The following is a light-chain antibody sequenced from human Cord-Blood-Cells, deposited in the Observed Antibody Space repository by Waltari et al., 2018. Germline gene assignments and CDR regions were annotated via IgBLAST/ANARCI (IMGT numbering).Light chain of an antibody. CDR1: SSDVARSNL. V-gene: IGLV2-23*01. J-gene: IGLJ3*02. Sequence: QSALAQPPSVSGCPGQSITLSCTSTSSDVARSNLVSWYQQHPGKAPKLMIYEGSKRPSGVSNRFSGSKSGNTASLTISGLQAEDEADYYCCSYAGSSTWVFGGGTKLTVL. CDR2: EGS. CDR3: CSYAGSSTWV.